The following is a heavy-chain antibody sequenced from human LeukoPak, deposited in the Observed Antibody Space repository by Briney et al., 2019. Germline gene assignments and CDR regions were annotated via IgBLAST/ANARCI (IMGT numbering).Heavy chain of an antibody. Sequence: PGGSLRLSCAASGFTFSSYSMNWVRQAPGKGLEWVSSISSSSSSYIYYADSVKGRFTIPRDNSKNTLYLQMNSLRAEDTAVYYCARRRGYSGFDRWGQGTLVTVSS. D-gene: IGHD5-12*01. CDR2: ISSSSSSYI. CDR1: GFTFSSYS. J-gene: IGHJ5*02. V-gene: IGHV3-21*01. CDR3: ARRRGYSGFDR.